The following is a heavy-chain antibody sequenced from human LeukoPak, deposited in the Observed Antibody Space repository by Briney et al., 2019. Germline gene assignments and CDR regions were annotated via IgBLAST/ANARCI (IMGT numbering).Heavy chain of an antibody. CDR1: GFTFSSYA. D-gene: IGHD4-11*01. Sequence: GGSLRLSCAASGFTFSSYAMHWVRQAPGKGLEWVAVISYDGSNKYYADSLKGRFTISRDNSKNTLYMQMNSLRAEDTAVYFCASRVTTSFDYWGQGTLVTVSS. CDR2: ISYDGSNK. J-gene: IGHJ4*02. CDR3: ASRVTTSFDY. V-gene: IGHV3-30-3*01.